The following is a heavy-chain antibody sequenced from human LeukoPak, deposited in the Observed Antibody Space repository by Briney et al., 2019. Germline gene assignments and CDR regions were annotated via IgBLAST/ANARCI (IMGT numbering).Heavy chain of an antibody. J-gene: IGHJ4*02. CDR1: GFTFSSYA. V-gene: IGHV3-21*01. CDR2: ISSSSSYI. D-gene: IGHD3-3*01. Sequence: PGGSLRLSCAASGFTFSSYAMSWVRQAPGKGLEWVSSISSSSSYIYYADSVKGRFTISRDNAKNSLYLQMNSLRAEDTAVYYCARDQGSGYYTAVGLLNYFDYWGQGTLVTVSS. CDR3: ARDQGSGYYTAVGLLNYFDY.